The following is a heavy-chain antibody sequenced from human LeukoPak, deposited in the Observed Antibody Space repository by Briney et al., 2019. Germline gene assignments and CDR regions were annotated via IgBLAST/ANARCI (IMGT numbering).Heavy chain of an antibody. CDR3: AKCVWFGELPHDAFDM. D-gene: IGHD3-10*01. V-gene: IGHV3-21*04. J-gene: IGHJ3*02. CDR1: GFTFSRHS. Sequence: GGSLRLSCAGSGFTFSRHSMNWVRQAPGKGLEWVSSISTSSSYIYYGDSVKGRFTISRDNAKNSLYLQMNSLRAEDTAVYYCAKCVWFGELPHDAFDMWGQGTMVTVSS. CDR2: ISTSSSYI.